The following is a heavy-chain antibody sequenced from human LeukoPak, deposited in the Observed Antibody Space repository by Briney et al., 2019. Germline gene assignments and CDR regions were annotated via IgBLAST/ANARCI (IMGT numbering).Heavy chain of an antibody. J-gene: IGHJ5*02. V-gene: IGHV3-33*01. CDR2: IWYGGSNK. CDR1: GFTFSSCG. CDR3: AREYCSGGSCYWFDP. Sequence: PGGSLRLSCAASGFTFSSCGMHWVRQAPGKGLEWVAVIWYGGSNKYYADSVKGRFTISRDNSKNTLYLQMNSLRAEDTAVYYCAREYCSGGSCYWFDPWGQGTLVTVSS. D-gene: IGHD2-15*01.